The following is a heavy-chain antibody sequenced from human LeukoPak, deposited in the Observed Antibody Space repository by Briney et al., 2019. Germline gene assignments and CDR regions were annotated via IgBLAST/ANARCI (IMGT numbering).Heavy chain of an antibody. V-gene: IGHV1-2*02. CDR3: ARVRGKVYYGSGSYWFDP. J-gene: IGHJ5*02. Sequence: ASVKVSCKASGYTFTGYYMHWVRQAPGQGLEWMGWINPNSGGTNYAQKFQGRVTMTRDMSISTAYMELSRLRSDDTAVYYCARVRGKVYYGSGSYWFDPWGQGTLVTVSS. CDR2: INPNSGGT. CDR1: GYTFTGYY. D-gene: IGHD3-10*01.